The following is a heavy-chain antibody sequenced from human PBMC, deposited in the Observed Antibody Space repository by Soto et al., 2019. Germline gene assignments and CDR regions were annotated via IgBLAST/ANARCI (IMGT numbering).Heavy chain of an antibody. CDR3: ARDTGGYQLPRRFGYYYSGMDV. V-gene: IGHV3-21*01. CDR2: ISSSSSYI. D-gene: IGHD2-2*01. CDR1: GFTFSSYS. J-gene: IGHJ6*02. Sequence: GGSLRLSCAASGFTFSSYSMNWVRQAPGKGLEWVSSISSSSSYIYYADSVKGRFTISRDNAKNSLYLQMNSLRAEDTAVYYCARDTGGYQLPRRFGYYYSGMDVWGQGNTVTVSS.